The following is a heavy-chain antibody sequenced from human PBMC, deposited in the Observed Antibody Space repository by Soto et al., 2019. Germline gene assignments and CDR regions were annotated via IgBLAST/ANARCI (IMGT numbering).Heavy chain of an antibody. CDR3: ARHPDYGDYYYYGMDV. CDR1: GGSISSSSYY. Sequence: TSETLSLTCTVSGGSISSSSYYWGWIRQPPGKGLEWIGSIYYSGSTYYNPSLKSRVTISVYTSKNQFSLKLSSVTAADTAVYYCARHPDYGDYYYYGMDVWGQGTTVTVSS. D-gene: IGHD4-17*01. V-gene: IGHV4-39*01. CDR2: IYYSGST. J-gene: IGHJ6*02.